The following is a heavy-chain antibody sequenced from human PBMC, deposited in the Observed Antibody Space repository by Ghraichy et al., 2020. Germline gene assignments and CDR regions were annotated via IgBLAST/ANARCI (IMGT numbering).Heavy chain of an antibody. CDR1: GFTFSSYA. V-gene: IGHV3-23*01. CDR2: ISGSGGST. CDR3: AKEGRGSNYWKTDFDY. Sequence: GGSLRLSCAASGFTFSSYAMSWVRQAPGKGLEWVSAISGSGGSTYYADSVKGRFTISRDNSKNTLYLQMNSLRAEDPAVYYCAKEGRGSNYWKTDFDYWGQGTLVTGSS. J-gene: IGHJ4*02. D-gene: IGHD4-11*01.